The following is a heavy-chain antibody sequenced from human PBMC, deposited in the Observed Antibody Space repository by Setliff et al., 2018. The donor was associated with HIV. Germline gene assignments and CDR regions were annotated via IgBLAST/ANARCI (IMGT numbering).Heavy chain of an antibody. CDR1: GGTFNSFA. CDR2: IIPIFGEA. D-gene: IGHD3-3*01. J-gene: IGHJ1*01. Sequence: SVKVSCKASGGTFNSFAINWVRQAPGQGLAWIGKIIPIFGEANYAQKFQGRLTVNRDRSTTTVHMELSSLTSDDTAVYFCARIGWYDNYFDSWGQGSLVTVSS. V-gene: IGHV1-69*04. CDR3: ARIGWYDNYFDS.